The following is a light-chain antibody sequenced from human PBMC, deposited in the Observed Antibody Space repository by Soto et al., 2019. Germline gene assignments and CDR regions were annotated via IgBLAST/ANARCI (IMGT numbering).Light chain of an antibody. CDR3: QQYGKSPRT. CDR1: QSVNSRN. V-gene: IGKV3-20*01. Sequence: DIVLTQSPGTLSLSPGESANLSCRASQSVNSRNLAWYQQKPGQAPRLLIYGTSNRATDMPDRFSGSGSGTDFTLSIRNLEPEDFAVYYCQQYGKSPRTFGQGTKVEIK. J-gene: IGKJ2*01. CDR2: GTS.